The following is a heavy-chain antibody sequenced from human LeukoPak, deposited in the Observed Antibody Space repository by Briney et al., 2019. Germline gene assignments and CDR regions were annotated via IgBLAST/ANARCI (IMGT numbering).Heavy chain of an antibody. Sequence: PGGSLRLSCAASGFTFSSYAMSWVRQAPGKGLEWVSAISGSGGSTYYADSVKGRFTISRDNSKNTLYLQMNSLKTEDTAVYYCTASYNWNYWVAHWGQGTLVTVSS. J-gene: IGHJ4*02. CDR1: GFTFSSYA. D-gene: IGHD1-7*01. CDR2: ISGSGGST. V-gene: IGHV3-23*01. CDR3: TASYNWNYWVAH.